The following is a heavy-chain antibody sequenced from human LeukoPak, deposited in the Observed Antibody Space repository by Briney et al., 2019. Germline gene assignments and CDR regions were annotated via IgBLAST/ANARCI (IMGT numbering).Heavy chain of an antibody. J-gene: IGHJ5*02. CDR1: GFTFSSYW. V-gene: IGHV3-7*01. D-gene: IGHD5-24*01. CDR2: IKGDGSEK. CDR3: ARDEYRSRWLHP. Sequence: RGSLRVSSAASGFTFSSYWMSRVRLAPGKGLAWVANIKGDGSEKWYADSVKGRFTISRDNAQNSVHLQMNSLRAEDTAVYHCARDEYRSRWLHPWGQGTLVTVTS.